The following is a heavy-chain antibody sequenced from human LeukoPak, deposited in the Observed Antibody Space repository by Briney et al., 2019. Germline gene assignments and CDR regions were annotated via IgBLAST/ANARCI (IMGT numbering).Heavy chain of an antibody. CDR2: INPSGGST. CDR1: GYTFTSYY. D-gene: IGHD3-22*01. J-gene: IGHJ4*02. CDR3: ARDRLYYYDSSGYSFFDY. Sequence: ASVKVSCKASGYTFTSYYMHWVRQAPGQGLEWMGIINPSGGSTSYAQKFQGRVTMTRDMSTSTVYMELSSLRSEDTAVYYCARDRLYYYDSSGYSFFDYWGQGTLVTVSS. V-gene: IGHV1-46*01.